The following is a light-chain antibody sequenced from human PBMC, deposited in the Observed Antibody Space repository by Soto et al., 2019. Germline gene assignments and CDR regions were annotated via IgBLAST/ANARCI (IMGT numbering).Light chain of an antibody. J-gene: IGLJ1*01. V-gene: IGLV2-8*01. CDR2: EVN. CDR3: SSYAGSSNV. Sequence: QSALTQPPSASGSPGQSVAISCTGTSSDVGGYNYVSWYQQHPGKAPNLMIYEVNKRPSGAPDRFSGSKSGNTASLTVSGLQAEDEADYYCSSYAGSSNVFGTGTKLTVL. CDR1: SSDVGGYNY.